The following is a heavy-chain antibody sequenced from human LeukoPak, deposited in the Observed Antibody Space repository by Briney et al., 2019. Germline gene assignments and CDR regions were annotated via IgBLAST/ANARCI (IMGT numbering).Heavy chain of an antibody. V-gene: IGHV3-23*01. D-gene: IGHD3-16*02. CDR3: ARDRRLRLGELSD. CDR2: TSSNGEVK. Sequence: GSLRLSCVASGFILENHAMSWIRQAPGKGLEWVSGTSSNGEVKYYADSVKGRFTVSRDNSKDTLYLQMDSLGVEDTAMYYCARDRRLRLGELSDWGQGTLVTVSS. CDR1: GFILENHA. J-gene: IGHJ4*02.